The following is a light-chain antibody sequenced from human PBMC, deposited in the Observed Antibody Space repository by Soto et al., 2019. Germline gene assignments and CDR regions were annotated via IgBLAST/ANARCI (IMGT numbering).Light chain of an antibody. CDR3: LHPHNFPIT. CDR1: QGISNH. V-gene: IGKV1-17*03. CDR2: DAS. Sequence: DIQMTQSPSAMSASVGDKVTITCRASQGISNHLVWFQQKPGQVPKRLIYDASVLQPGLSSRFSGSGSGTDFTLTIRSLQPEDFATYYCLHPHNFPITLGQGTRLEIK. J-gene: IGKJ5*01.